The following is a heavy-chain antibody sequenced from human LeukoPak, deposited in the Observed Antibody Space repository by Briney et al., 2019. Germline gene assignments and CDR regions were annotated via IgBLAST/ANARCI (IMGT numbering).Heavy chain of an antibody. V-gene: IGHV3-53*01. Sequence: GGSLRLSCAASGFTVSSNDMSWVRQAPGKGLECISVIYSGGSTDYADSVKGRLTISRDNSKNTLYLQMNSMRAEDTAVYYCARVVDHDYGDYYLDYWGQEPWSPSPQ. CDR2: IYSGGST. CDR3: ARVVDHDYGDYYLDY. J-gene: IGHJ4*01. CDR1: GFTVSSND. D-gene: IGHD4-17*01.